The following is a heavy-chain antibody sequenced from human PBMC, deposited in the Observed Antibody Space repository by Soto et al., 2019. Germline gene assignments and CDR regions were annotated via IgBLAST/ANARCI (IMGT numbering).Heavy chain of an antibody. CDR1: GFTCDDYA. D-gene: IGHD6-25*01. J-gene: IGHJ6*03. CDR3: AKDKADYYYMDV. Sequence: PGGSLRLSCAASGFTCDDYAMHWVRQAPGKGLEWVSGISWNSGSIGYADSVKGRFTISRDNAKNSLYLQMNSLRAEDTALYYCAKDKADYYYMDVWGKGTTVTVSS. CDR2: ISWNSGSI. V-gene: IGHV3-9*01.